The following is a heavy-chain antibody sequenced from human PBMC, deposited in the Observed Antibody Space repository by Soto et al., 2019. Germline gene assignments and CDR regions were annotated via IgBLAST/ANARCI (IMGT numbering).Heavy chain of an antibody. CDR3: ARTKAIFGLDV. CDR1: GFTFTDHA. J-gene: IGHJ6*02. V-gene: IGHV3-30*04. CDR2: ISYDGNNK. Sequence: VQLVESGGCVFQPGRSLTLSCVASGFTFTDHAMHWVRQAPGKGLEWVALISYDGNNKQYTDSVKGRSSISRDNSKDTLFLQLSSLRLEDTAVYYCARTKAIFGLDVWGQGTTVTVSS. D-gene: IGHD2-8*01.